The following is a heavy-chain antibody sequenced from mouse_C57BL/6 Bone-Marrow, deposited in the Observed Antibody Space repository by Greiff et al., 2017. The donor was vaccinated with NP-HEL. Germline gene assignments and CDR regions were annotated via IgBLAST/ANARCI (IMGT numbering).Heavy chain of an antibody. CDR2: IYPGSGNT. J-gene: IGHJ4*01. Sequence: QVQLQQSGAELVRPGASVKLSCKASGYTFTDYYINWVKQRPGQGLEWIARIYPGSGNTYYNEKFKGKATLTAEKSSSTSYMQLSSLTSEDSAVYFCARRGAYGNYFYYAMDYWGQGTSVTVSS. CDR3: ARRGAYGNYFYYAMDY. V-gene: IGHV1-76*01. CDR1: GYTFTDYY. D-gene: IGHD2-1*01.